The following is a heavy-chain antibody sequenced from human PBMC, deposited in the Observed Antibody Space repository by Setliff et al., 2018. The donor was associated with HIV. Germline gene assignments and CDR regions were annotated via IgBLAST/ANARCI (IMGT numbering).Heavy chain of an antibody. Sequence: QPGGSLRLSCTASGFTFGDYAMTWVRQAPGKGLEWVGFIRSTAYGGTIEYAASVKGRFTISRDDSKSIAYLQMNSLKTEDTAVYYCIRDSVNNVQHWGQGTLVTVSS. CDR2: IRSTAYGGTI. CDR1: GFTFGDYA. V-gene: IGHV3-49*04. CDR3: IRDSVNNVQH. J-gene: IGHJ1*01. D-gene: IGHD4-17*01.